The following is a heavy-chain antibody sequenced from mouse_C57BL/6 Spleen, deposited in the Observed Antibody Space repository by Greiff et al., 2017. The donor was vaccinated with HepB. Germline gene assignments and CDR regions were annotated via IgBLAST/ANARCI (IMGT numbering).Heavy chain of an antibody. D-gene: IGHD2-3*01. CDR3: ARVTYDGYHYYAMDY. CDR1: GYTFTDYN. CDR2: INPNNGGT. Sequence: VQLQQSGPELVKPGASVKMSCKASGYTFTDYNMHWVKQSHGKSLEWIGYINPNNGGTSYNQKFKGKATLTVNKSSSTAYMELRSLTSEDSAVYYCARVTYDGYHYYAMDYWGQGTSVTVSS. V-gene: IGHV1-22*01. J-gene: IGHJ4*01.